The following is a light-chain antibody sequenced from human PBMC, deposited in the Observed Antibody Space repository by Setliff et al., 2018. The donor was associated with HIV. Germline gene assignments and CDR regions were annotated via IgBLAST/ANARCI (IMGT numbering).Light chain of an antibody. V-gene: IGLV1-40*01. CDR1: SSDIGAGYD. CDR2: DNN. CDR3: QSYDSSLSTYV. Sequence: QSALTQPPSVSGAPGQRVTISCTGSSSDIGAGYDVHWYQHLPGAAPKLVIFDNNNRPSGVPDRFSGSNSGTSASLAITGLQAEDEADYYCQSYDSSLSTYVFGTGTKVTVL. J-gene: IGLJ1*01.